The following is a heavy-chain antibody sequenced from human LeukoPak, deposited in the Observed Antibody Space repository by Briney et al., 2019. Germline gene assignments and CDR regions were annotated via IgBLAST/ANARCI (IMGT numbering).Heavy chain of an antibody. CDR1: GFAFGSYA. CDR2: IGSDYDR. V-gene: IGHV3-23*01. D-gene: IGHD3-10*01. Sequence: TGGSLRLSCTASGFAFGSYAMAWVRQAPGKGLEGVAAIGSDYDRVHEDSVKGRFTISRDNSKSMVYLQMNSLRAEDTALYYCAKDYGPEYASGSSYFDSWGQGTPVTVSS. CDR3: AKDYGPEYASGSSYFDS. J-gene: IGHJ4*02.